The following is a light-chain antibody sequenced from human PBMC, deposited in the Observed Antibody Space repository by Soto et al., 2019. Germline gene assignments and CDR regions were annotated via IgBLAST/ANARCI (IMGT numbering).Light chain of an antibody. CDR1: SSDVGNYNL. V-gene: IGLV2-23*02. CDR2: GVT. J-gene: IGLJ2*01. CDR3: CSYSYSSTDVV. Sequence: QSVLTQPASVSGSPGQSITISCTGTSSDVGNYNLVSWFQQHPGKAPKLMIYGVTKRPSGVSNRFSGSKSGNTASLTISGLQAEDEADYYCCSYSYSSTDVVFGGGTKVTVL.